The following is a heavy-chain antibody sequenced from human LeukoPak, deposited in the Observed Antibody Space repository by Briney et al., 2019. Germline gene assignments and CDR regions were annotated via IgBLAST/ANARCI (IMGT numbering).Heavy chain of an antibody. V-gene: IGHV3-48*02. CDR2: ISADSNTI. Sequence: PGGSLRLSCAASGFTFSIYSMNWVRQAPGEGLEWLSYISADSNTIYYADSVKGRFTISRDNAKTSLYLQMNTLRDEDTAVYYCARDAPTQWLALDYWGQGTLVTVSS. CDR1: GFTFSIYS. CDR3: ARDAPTQWLALDY. D-gene: IGHD6-19*01. J-gene: IGHJ4*02.